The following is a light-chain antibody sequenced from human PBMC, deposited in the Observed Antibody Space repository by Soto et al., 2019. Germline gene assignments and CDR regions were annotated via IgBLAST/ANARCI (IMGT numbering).Light chain of an antibody. V-gene: IGKV3-20*01. CDR3: QQYRSWPRT. J-gene: IGKJ1*01. Sequence: EIVLTQSPGTLSLSPGERAALSCRASQSVTSNYLSWYQQKPCHATSLLIYGASRRATGIPNRFSGRGAGAEFTLTISSLQSEDFAVYYCQQYRSWPRTFGQGTKVDI. CDR2: GAS. CDR1: QSVTSNY.